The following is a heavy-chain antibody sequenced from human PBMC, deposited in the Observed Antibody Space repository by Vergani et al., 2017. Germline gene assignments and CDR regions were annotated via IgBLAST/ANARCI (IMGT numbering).Heavy chain of an antibody. V-gene: IGHV5-10-1*03. D-gene: IGHD4-11*01. CDR2: IDPSDSYT. Sequence: EVQLVQFGAEVKKPGEPLRISCKASGYSFTSYWISWLRQMPGKGLEWMGRIDPSDSYTNYSPSFQGHVTISTDKSISIAYLQWSSLKASDAAMYYCAGMGRDYSQPAWYFDLWGRGTLVTVSS. CDR3: AGMGRDYSQPAWYFDL. CDR1: GYSFTSYW. J-gene: IGHJ2*01.